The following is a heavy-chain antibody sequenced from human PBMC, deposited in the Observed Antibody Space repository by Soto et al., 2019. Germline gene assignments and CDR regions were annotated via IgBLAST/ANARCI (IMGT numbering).Heavy chain of an antibody. Sequence: GGSLTLSCAASGFTFSSYSISWVRQAPGKWLEWVSGISASGGRTYYADSVKGRFTISRDMSKNMLSLQMNSQRVEDTAVYFCAKDCNGYYARDFEFFGQRTMVT. CDR3: AKDCNGYYARDFEF. D-gene: IGHD1-26*01. J-gene: IGHJ3*01. CDR1: GFTFSSYS. V-gene: IGHV3-23*01. CDR2: ISASGGRT.